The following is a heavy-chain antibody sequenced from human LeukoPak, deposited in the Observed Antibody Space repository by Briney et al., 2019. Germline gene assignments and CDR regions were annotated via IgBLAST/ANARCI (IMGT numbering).Heavy chain of an antibody. J-gene: IGHJ6*02. D-gene: IGHD2-2*02. CDR2: ISSSSSYI. CDR3: ARDRVVVPAAILDYYYGMDV. V-gene: IGHV3-21*01. CDR1: GFTFSSYS. Sequence: GGSLRLSCAASGFTFSSYSMNWVRQAPGKGLEWVSSISSSSSYIYYADSVKGRFTISRDNAKNSLYLQMNSLRAEDTAVYYCARDRVVVPAAILDYYYGMDVWGQGTTVTVSS.